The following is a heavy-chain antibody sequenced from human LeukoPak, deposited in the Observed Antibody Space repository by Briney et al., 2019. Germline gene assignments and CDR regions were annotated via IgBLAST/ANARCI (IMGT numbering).Heavy chain of an antibody. V-gene: IGHV3-30*02. CDR1: GFTFSSYG. J-gene: IGHJ4*02. CDR2: IRYDGSNK. CDR3: ATYGSGLYYFDY. Sequence: GGSLRLSCAASGFTFSSYGMHWVRQAPGKGLEWVAFIRYDGSNKYYADSVKGRFTISRDNSKNTLYLQINSLRAEDTAVYYCATYGSGLYYFDYWGQGTLVTVSS. D-gene: IGHD3-10*01.